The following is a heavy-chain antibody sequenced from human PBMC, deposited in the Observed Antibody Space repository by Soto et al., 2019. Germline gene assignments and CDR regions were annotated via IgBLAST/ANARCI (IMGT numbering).Heavy chain of an antibody. CDR2: IYHSGST. CDR1: GCSISSGGYS. V-gene: IGHV4-30-2*01. D-gene: IGHD2-15*01. CDR3: ARGQVVAAQH. J-gene: IGHJ4*02. Sequence: QLQLQESGSGLVKPSQTLSLTCAVSGCSISSGGYSWGWIRQPPGKGLEWIGYIYHSGSTYYNPSLKSRVTISVDRSKNQFSLKLSSVTAADTAVYYCARGQVVAAQHWGQGTLVTVSS.